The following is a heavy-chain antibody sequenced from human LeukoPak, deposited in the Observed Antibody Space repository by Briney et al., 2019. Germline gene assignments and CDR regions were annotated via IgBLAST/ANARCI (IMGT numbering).Heavy chain of an antibody. D-gene: IGHD2-2*02. V-gene: IGHV4-4*07. CDR2: IYTSGST. J-gene: IGHJ6*03. Sequence: PSETLSLTCTVSGGPISSYYWSWIRQPAGKGLEWIGRIYTSGSTNYNPSLKSRVTMSVDTSKNQFSLKLSSVTAADTAVYYCARELVGYCSSTSCYTDYYYYYYMDVWGKGTTVTVSS. CDR3: ARELVGYCSSTSCYTDYYYYYYMDV. CDR1: GGPISSYY.